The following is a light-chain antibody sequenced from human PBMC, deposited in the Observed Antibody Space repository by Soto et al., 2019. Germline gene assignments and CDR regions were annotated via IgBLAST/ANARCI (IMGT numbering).Light chain of an antibody. CDR3: GAWDSRLIGVG. J-gene: IGLJ3*02. Sequence: QSVLTQPPSVSAAPGQKVTISCSGSSSNVGNNYVSWYQQLPGTAPKLLIYDNNKRPSGIPDRFSGSKSATSATLDITALQTGEEADYYCGAWDSRLIGVGFGGGTKLTVL. V-gene: IGLV1-51*01. CDR2: DNN. CDR1: SSNVGNNY.